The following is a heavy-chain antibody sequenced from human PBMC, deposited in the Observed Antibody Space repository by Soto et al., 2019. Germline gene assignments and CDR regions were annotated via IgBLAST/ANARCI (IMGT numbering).Heavy chain of an antibody. CDR1: GFSFSSFA. D-gene: IGHD5-18*01. J-gene: IGHJ4*02. CDR3: ARENSVQAWLHHFDH. Sequence: PGGSLRLSCEASGFSFSSFAINWVRQAPGRGLEWVSYISNDGASIYYADSLKGRFTISRDNAKNSLSLQMNNLRAEDTAVYYCARENSVQAWLHHFDHWGLGTRVTVS. V-gene: IGHV3-48*03. CDR2: ISNDGASI.